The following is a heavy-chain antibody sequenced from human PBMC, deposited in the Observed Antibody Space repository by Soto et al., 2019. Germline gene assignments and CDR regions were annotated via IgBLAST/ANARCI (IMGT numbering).Heavy chain of an antibody. D-gene: IGHD6-13*01. Sequence: PGGSLRLSCAASGFTFSSYGMHWVRQAPGKGLEWVAVISYDGSNKYYADSVKGRFTISRDNAKNTLYLQMNSLRAEDTAVYYCASLSRSKGSSWRYYYYGMDVWGQGTTVTVSS. V-gene: IGHV3-30*03. CDR1: GFTFSSYG. CDR3: ASLSRSKGSSWRYYYYGMDV. J-gene: IGHJ6*02. CDR2: ISYDGSNK.